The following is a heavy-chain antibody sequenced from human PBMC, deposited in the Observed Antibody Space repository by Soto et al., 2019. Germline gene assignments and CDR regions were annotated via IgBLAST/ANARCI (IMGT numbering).Heavy chain of an antibody. D-gene: IGHD3-9*01. J-gene: IGHJ5*02. CDR2: SYYSVTT. Sequence: SETLSLTCTVSGASISVHSYYWTWIRQPPGKGLEWIGSSYYSVTTYFNPSLKSRATISVDTSKNKFSLRLTSVTAADTAIYYGTRRYHWNDNYFEPWGPGALVTFSS. CDR3: TRRYHWNDNYFEP. V-gene: IGHV4-39*01. CDR1: GASISVHSYY.